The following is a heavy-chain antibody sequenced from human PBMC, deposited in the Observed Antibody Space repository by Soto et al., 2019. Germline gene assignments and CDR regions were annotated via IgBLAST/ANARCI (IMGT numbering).Heavy chain of an antibody. CDR2: ISYDGTNK. CDR1: GITFSSYD. Sequence: QVQLVESGGGVVQPGRSLRLSCAASGITFSSYDMNWVRQAPGKGLEWVAVISYDGTNKYYADSVKGRFTISRDNSKNTLYLQMNSLRPEDTAVYYCAKDADYYGSGSYYDYWGQGTLVTVSS. J-gene: IGHJ4*02. D-gene: IGHD3-10*01. CDR3: AKDADYYGSGSYYDY. V-gene: IGHV3-30*18.